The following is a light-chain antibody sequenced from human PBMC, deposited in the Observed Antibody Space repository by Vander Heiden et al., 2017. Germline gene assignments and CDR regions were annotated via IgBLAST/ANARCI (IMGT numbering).Light chain of an antibody. V-gene: IGKV1-33*01. J-gene: IGKJ3*01. CDR2: DAS. CDR3: QQYENLGLT. CDR1: QDISNY. Sequence: DIQMTQSPSSLSASVGDRVTITCQASQDISNYLNWYQQKPGKATKLLIYDASNLETGVPSRFSGSGSGTDFTFTISSLQPEDIATYYCQQYENLGLTFGPGTKVEIK.